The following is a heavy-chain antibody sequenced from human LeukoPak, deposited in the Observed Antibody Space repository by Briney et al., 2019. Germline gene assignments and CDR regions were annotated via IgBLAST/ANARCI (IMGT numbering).Heavy chain of an antibody. D-gene: IGHD3-10*01. V-gene: IGHV4-34*01. CDR1: GGSFSGYY. Sequence: SETLSLTCAVYGGSFSGYYRSWIRQPPGKGLEWIGEINHSGSTNYNPSLKSRVTISVDTSKNQFSLKLSSVPAADTAVYYCARGPITMVRGALRYYYGMDVWGKGTTVTVSS. CDR2: INHSGST. CDR3: ARGPITMVRGALRYYYGMDV. J-gene: IGHJ6*04.